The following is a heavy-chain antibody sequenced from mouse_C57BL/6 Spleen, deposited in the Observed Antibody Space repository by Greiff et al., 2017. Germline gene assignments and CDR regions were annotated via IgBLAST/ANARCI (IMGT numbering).Heavy chain of an antibody. J-gene: IGHJ3*01. Sequence: QVQLQQPGAELVKPGASVKMSCKASGYTFTSYWITWVKQRPGQGLEWIGDIYPGSGSTNYNEKFKSKATLTVDTSSSPAYMQLSSLTSEDSAVYYCARWDYDYDGGFAYWGQGTLVTVSA. CDR1: GYTFTSYW. D-gene: IGHD2-4*01. CDR3: ARWDYDYDGGFAY. CDR2: IYPGSGST. V-gene: IGHV1-55*01.